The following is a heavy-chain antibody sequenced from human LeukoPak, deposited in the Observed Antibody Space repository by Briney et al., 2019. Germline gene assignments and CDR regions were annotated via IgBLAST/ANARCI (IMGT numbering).Heavy chain of an antibody. V-gene: IGHV1-18*01. J-gene: IGHJ4*02. CDR2: ISAYNGNT. CDR1: GYTFTSYG. CDR3: AGVEDCSSTSCLTYPFDY. D-gene: IGHD2-2*01. Sequence: ASVKVSCKASGYTFTSYGISWVRQAPGQGLEWMGWISAYNGNTDYAQKLQGRVTMTTDTSTSTAYMELRSLRSDDTAVYYCAGVEDCSSTSCLTYPFDYWGQGTLVTVSS.